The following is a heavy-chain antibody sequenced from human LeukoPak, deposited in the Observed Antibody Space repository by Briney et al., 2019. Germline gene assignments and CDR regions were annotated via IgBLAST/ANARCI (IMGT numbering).Heavy chain of an antibody. CDR2: ISGSGGST. V-gene: IGHV3-23*01. D-gene: IGHD2-2*01. J-gene: IGHJ4*02. CDR3: AKGPVVPSATYFFEH. Sequence: PGGSLRLSCAASGFTFSSYAMSWVRQAPGKGLEWVSAISGSGGSTYYADSVKGRFTISRDNSKNTLYLQMSSLTPEDTAVYYCAKGPVVPSATYFFEHWGQGTLVVVSS. CDR1: GFTFSSYA.